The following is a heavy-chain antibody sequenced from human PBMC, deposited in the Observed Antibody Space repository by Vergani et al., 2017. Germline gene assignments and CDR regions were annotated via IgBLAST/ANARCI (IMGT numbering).Heavy chain of an antibody. CDR2: ISGSGGST. Sequence: EVQLLQSGGGVIQPGGSVRLSCAASGFTFSSYAMSWVRQAPGKGLEWVSAISGSGGSTYYADSVKGRFTISRDNSKNTLYLQMNSLRAEDTAVYYCAKSRAVEMATIYDYWGQGTLVTVSS. J-gene: IGHJ4*02. D-gene: IGHD5-24*01. CDR3: AKSRAVEMATIYDY. V-gene: IGHV3-23*01. CDR1: GFTFSSYA.